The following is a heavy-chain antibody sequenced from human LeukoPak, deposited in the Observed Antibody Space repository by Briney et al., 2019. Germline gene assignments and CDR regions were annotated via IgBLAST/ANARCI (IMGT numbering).Heavy chain of an antibody. CDR3: ARGGAVAATSGYYFDY. V-gene: IGHV1-8*01. CDR1: GHTFTSYD. Sequence: ASVKVSCKASGHTFTSYDINWVRQATGQGLEWMGWMNPNSGNTGYAQKFQGRVTMTRNTSISTAYMELSSLRSEDTAVYYCARGGAVAATSGYYFDYWGQGTLVTVSS. D-gene: IGHD6-19*01. CDR2: MNPNSGNT. J-gene: IGHJ4*02.